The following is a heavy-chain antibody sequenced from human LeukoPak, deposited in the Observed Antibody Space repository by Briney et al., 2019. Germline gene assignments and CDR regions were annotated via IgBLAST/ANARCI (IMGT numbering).Heavy chain of an antibody. D-gene: IGHD3-22*01. Sequence: SQTLSLTCTVSGGSISSSSYYWGWIRQPPGKGLEWIGSIYYSGSTYYNPSLKSRVTISVDTSKNQFSLKLSSVTAADTAVYYCARKGPTYYYDSSGYRSSDGYYYMDVWGKGTTVTVSS. CDR1: GGSISSSSYY. CDR2: IYYSGST. CDR3: ARKGPTYYYDSSGYRSSDGYYYMDV. V-gene: IGHV4-39*01. J-gene: IGHJ6*03.